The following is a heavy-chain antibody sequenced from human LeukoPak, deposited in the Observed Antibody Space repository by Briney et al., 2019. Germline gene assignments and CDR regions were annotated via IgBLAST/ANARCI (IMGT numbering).Heavy chain of an antibody. V-gene: IGHV1-2*02. D-gene: IGHD3-16*02. CDR1: GYTFTGYY. CDR2: INPNSGGT. Sequence: ASVKVSCKASGYTFTGYYMHWVRQAPGQGLEWMGWINPNSGGTNYAQKFQGRVTMTRDTSISTAYMELSRLRSDDTAVYYCARDHDYVWGSYRYLFDYWGQGTLVTVAS. CDR3: ARDHDYVWGSYRYLFDY. J-gene: IGHJ4*02.